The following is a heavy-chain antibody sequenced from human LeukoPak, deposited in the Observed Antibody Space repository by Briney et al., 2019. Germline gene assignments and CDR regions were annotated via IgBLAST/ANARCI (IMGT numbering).Heavy chain of an antibody. D-gene: IGHD3-10*01. J-gene: IGHJ3*02. CDR1: GFTFSSYA. CDR3: ASGPLWFGGIGDAFDI. CDR2: IWYDGSNK. Sequence: PGRSLRLSCAASGFTFSSYAMHWVRQAPGKGLEWVAVIWYDGSNKYYADSVKGRFTISRDNSKNTLYLQMNSLRAEDTAVYYCASGPLWFGGIGDAFDIWGQGTMVTVSS. V-gene: IGHV3-33*08.